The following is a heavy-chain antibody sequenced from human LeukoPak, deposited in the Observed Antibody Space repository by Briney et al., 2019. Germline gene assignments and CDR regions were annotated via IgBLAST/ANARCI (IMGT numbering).Heavy chain of an antibody. V-gene: IGHV1-69*13. D-gene: IGHD5-12*01. CDR1: GGTFSSYA. Sequence: SVKVSCKASGGTFSSYAISWVRQAPGQGLEWMGGIIPIFGTANYAQKFQGRVTITADESTSTAYMELSSLRSEDTAVYYCARDKSSRWDIVATQPFDPWGQGTLVTVSS. CDR2: IIPIFGTA. J-gene: IGHJ5*02. CDR3: ARDKSSRWDIVATQPFDP.